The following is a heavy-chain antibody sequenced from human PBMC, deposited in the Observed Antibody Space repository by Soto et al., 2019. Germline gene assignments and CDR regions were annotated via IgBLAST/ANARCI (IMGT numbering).Heavy chain of an antibody. Sequence: QVQLQESGPRLVKPSQTLSLTCTVSGGSIRSGDYYWSWIRQSPGKGLEWIGYIYYSGSTYYNPSLKSRITMSVDTSKNQFSLNLSSVTAADTAVYYCAREDCRSTSCSYSTGSYYFDYWGQGTLVTLSS. CDR3: AREDCRSTSCSYSTGSYYFDY. V-gene: IGHV4-30-4*01. CDR2: IYYSGST. D-gene: IGHD2-2*01. CDR1: GGSIRSGDYY. J-gene: IGHJ4*02.